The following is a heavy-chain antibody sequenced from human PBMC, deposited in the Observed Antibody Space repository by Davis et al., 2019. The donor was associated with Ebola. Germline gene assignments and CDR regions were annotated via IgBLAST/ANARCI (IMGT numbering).Heavy chain of an antibody. D-gene: IGHD3/OR15-3a*01. Sequence: HPQTLSLTCVISGDSVPSGGWNWIRQSPSRGLEWLGRTYYKSKWYNDYAVSVKSRITINPDTSKNQFSLHLNSVTPEDTAVYYCARGWLRTGFDYWGQGTLVTVSS. V-gene: IGHV6-1*01. CDR2: TYYKSKWYN. CDR1: GDSVPSGG. J-gene: IGHJ4*02. CDR3: ARGWLRTGFDY.